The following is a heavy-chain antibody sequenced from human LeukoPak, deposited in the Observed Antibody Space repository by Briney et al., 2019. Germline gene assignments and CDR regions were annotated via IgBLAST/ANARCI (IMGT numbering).Heavy chain of an antibody. D-gene: IGHD6-6*01. CDR2: IYYSGST. Sequence: SETLSLTCTVSGGSISSYYWSWIRQPPGKGLEWIGYIYYSGSTNYNPSLKSRVTISVDTSKNQFSLKLSSVTAADTAVYYCARGLRYSSSSPGGYWGQGTLVTVSS. CDR1: GGSISSYY. CDR3: ARGLRYSSSSPGGY. J-gene: IGHJ4*02. V-gene: IGHV4-59*01.